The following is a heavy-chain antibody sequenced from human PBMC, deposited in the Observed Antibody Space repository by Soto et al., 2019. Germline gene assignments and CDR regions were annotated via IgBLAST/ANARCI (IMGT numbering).Heavy chain of an antibody. J-gene: IGHJ4*02. CDR3: AKRRGAGGHFDY. CDR1: GFTFSSYA. CDR2: VSIGGST. D-gene: IGHD2-15*01. V-gene: IGHV3-23*04. Sequence: VQLVESGGGVVQPGGSLRLSCAASGFTFSSYAMGWVRQGPGKGLEWVAVVSIGGSTHYADSVRGRFTISRDNSKNTLSLQMNSLTAEDPAVYFCAKRRGAGGHFDYWGQGALVTVSS.